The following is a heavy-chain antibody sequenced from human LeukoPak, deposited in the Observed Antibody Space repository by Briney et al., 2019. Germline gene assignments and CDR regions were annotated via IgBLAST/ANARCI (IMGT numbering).Heavy chain of an antibody. CDR3: ALLYGDQRR. CDR2: IYSDDRI. Sequence: GGSLRLSCAASGFTVSSNHMSWVRQAPGKGLEWVSVIYSDDRIYYADSVKGRLTISRDNSKNTLYLQMNSLRADDTAVYYCALLYGDQRRWGQGTLVTVSS. J-gene: IGHJ4*02. CDR1: GFTVSSNH. D-gene: IGHD4-17*01. V-gene: IGHV3-53*01.